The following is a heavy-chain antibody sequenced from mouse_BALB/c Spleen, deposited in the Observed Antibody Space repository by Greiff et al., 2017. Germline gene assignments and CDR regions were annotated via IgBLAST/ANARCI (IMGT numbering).Heavy chain of an antibody. CDR1: GFTFSSYA. J-gene: IGHJ1*01. Sequence: EVKLMESGGGLVKPGGSLKLSCAASGFTFSSYAMSWVRQSPEKRLEWVAEISSGGSYTYYPDTVTGRFTISRDNAKNTLYLEMSSLRSEDTAMYYCAREIYYGSSGDWYFDVWGAGTTVTVSS. CDR3: AREIYYGSSGDWYFDV. D-gene: IGHD1-1*01. V-gene: IGHV5-9-4*01. CDR2: ISSGGSYT.